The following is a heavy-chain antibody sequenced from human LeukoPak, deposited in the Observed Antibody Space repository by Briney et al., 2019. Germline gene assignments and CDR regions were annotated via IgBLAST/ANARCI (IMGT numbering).Heavy chain of an antibody. D-gene: IGHD3-16*01. Sequence: GGSLRLSCAVSGFTVTVNYMSWVRQAPGKGLEWVSIIYRSGSISYADSVKGRFIISRDSSTNTLSLQMASLRAEDTAVYYCAADFYTSYHLGYWGQGTLVTVSS. V-gene: IGHV3-66*01. CDR1: GFTVTVNY. J-gene: IGHJ4*02. CDR2: IYRSGSI. CDR3: AADFYTSYHLGY.